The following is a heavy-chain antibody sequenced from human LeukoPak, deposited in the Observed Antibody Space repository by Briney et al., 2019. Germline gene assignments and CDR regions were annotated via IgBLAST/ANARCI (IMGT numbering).Heavy chain of an antibody. CDR3: ARGLYGDYGYYFDS. J-gene: IGHJ4*02. CDR1: GFTLRTYV. CDR2: ISDDGTKK. D-gene: IGHD4-17*01. Sequence: PGGSLRLSCAASGFTLRTYVMHWVRQAPGKGLEWVALISDDGTKKYYGESVKGRFTISRDNSMHTVHLQMNSLRVEDTAVYYCARGLYGDYGYYFDSWGQGTQVTVSS. V-gene: IGHV3-30*04.